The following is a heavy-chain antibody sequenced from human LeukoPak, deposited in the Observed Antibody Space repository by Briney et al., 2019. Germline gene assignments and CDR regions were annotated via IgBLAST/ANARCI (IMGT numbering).Heavy chain of an antibody. CDR3: ARDVLRFSSRLYNWFDP. D-gene: IGHD3-3*01. Sequence: SVRVSCKSSGGTFSSYAISWVRQAPGQGLEWVGGILPIFGTANDAQKFQGRVTITADESTSTAYMELSSLRSEDTAVYYCARDVLRFSSRLYNWFDPWGQGSLVTVSS. CDR1: GGTFSSYA. J-gene: IGHJ5*02. V-gene: IGHV1-69*13. CDR2: ILPIFGTA.